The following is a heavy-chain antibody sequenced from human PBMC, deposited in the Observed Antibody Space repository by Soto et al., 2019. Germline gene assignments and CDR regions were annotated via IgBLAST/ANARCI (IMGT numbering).Heavy chain of an antibody. CDR3: ARLEYYDFWSGHLNNYYYYMDV. V-gene: IGHV4-39*01. D-gene: IGHD3-3*01. CDR2: IYYSGST. Sequence: SETLSLTCTVSGGSISSSSYYWGWIRQPPGKGLEWIGSIYYSGSTYYNPSLKSRVTISVDTSKNQFSLKLSSVTAADTAVYYCARLEYYDFWSGHLNNYYYYMDVWGKGTTVTVSS. J-gene: IGHJ6*03. CDR1: GGSISSSSYY.